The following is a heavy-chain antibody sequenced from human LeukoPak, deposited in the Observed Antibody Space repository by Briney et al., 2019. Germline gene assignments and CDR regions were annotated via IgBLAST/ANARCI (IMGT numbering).Heavy chain of an antibody. Sequence: MASETLSLTCAVYGGSFSGYYWSWIRQPPGKGLEWIGEINHSGSTNYNPSLKSRVTISVDTSENQFSLKLSSVTAADTAVYYCARGAAGDYWGQGTLVTVSS. CDR3: ARGAAGDY. J-gene: IGHJ4*02. V-gene: IGHV4-34*01. D-gene: IGHD6-13*01. CDR1: GGSFSGYY. CDR2: INHSGST.